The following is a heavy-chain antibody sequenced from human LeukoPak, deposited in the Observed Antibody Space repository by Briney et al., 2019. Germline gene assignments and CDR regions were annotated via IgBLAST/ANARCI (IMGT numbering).Heavy chain of an antibody. CDR2: ISYDGSNK. V-gene: IGHV3-30-3*01. J-gene: IGHJ6*02. D-gene: IGHD3-3*01. CDR1: GFTFSSYA. CDR3: ANVYYDFWSGPEFTYYYYYGMDV. Sequence: GGSLRLSCAASGFTFSSYAMHWVRQAPGKGLEWVAVISYDGSNKYYADSAKGRFTISRDNSKNTPYLQMNSLRAEDTAVYYCANVYYDFWSGPEFTYYYYYGMDVWGQGTTVTVSS.